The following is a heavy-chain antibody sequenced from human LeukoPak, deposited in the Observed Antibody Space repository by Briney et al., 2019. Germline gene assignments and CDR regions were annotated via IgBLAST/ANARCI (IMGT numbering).Heavy chain of an antibody. J-gene: IGHJ4*02. V-gene: IGHV3-21*01. Sequence: GGSLRLSCAASGFSFSSLSMTWVRQAPGKGLEWVSSISSSNGYIYYADSVKGRFTISRDNAENSLYLQMNSLRVEDTAVYYCARAGGNYYDSRDFWYLDYWGQGTLVTVSS. CDR3: ARAGGNYYDSRDFWYLDY. CDR1: GFSFSSLS. D-gene: IGHD3-22*01. CDR2: ISSSNGYI.